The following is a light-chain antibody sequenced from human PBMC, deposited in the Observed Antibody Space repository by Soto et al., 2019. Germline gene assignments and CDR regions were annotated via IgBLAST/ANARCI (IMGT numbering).Light chain of an antibody. V-gene: IGKV3-20*01. CDR3: EYYGTSIP. CDR2: GTS. J-gene: IGKJ4*01. CDR1: QSISNNH. Sequence: EIVLTQSPGTLSLSPGERVTLSCRASQSISNNHLAWYQQNPGQAPRLLIHGTSNRATGIPDRFSGSGSGTDFTLTFSRLEPEDFAVYYCEYYGTSIPFGGGTKVESK.